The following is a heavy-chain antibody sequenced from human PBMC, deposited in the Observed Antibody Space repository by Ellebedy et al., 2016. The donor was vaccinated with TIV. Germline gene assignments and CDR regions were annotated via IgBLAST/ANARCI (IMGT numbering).Heavy chain of an antibody. V-gene: IGHV3-7*03. CDR1: ASTSDTYW. J-gene: IGHJ4*02. CDR2: INRDGSDK. Sequence: GGSLRLSXAASASTSDTYWMTWVRQAPGKGLEWVANINRDGSDKNYVDSVKGRFTISRDNAKKSLYLQMTSLRDEDTAVYYCAGSSGWSGEGGSWGQGTLVTVSS. CDR3: AGSSGWSGEGGS. D-gene: IGHD6-19*01.